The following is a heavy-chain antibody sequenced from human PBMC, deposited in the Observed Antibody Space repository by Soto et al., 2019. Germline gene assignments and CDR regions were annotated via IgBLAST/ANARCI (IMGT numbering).Heavy chain of an antibody. Sequence: SETLSLTCTVSGGSISSGGYYWSWIRQHPGKGLEWIGYIYYSGSTYYNPSLKSRVTISVDTSKNQFSLKLSSVTAADTAVYYCARALAVVVPAARIDNHMDVWGKGTTVTVSS. V-gene: IGHV4-31*03. J-gene: IGHJ6*03. CDR1: GGSISSGGYY. CDR3: ARALAVVVPAARIDNHMDV. CDR2: IYYSGST. D-gene: IGHD2-2*01.